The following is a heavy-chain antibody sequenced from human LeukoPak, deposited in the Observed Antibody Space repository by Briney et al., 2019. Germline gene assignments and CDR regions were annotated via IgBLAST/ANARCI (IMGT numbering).Heavy chain of an antibody. Sequence: GGSLRLSCAASGFTFSTYSLNWVRQTPGKGLEWVSSISSSSSYIYYADSVKGRFTISRDNAKNSLYLQMNSLRAEDTAVYYCARDANYGDLDYWGQGTLVTVSS. D-gene: IGHD4-17*01. J-gene: IGHJ4*02. CDR2: ISSSSSYI. CDR1: GFTFSTYS. CDR3: ARDANYGDLDY. V-gene: IGHV3-21*01.